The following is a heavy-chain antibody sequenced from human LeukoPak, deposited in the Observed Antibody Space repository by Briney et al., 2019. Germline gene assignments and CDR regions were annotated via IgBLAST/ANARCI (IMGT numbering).Heavy chain of an antibody. J-gene: IGHJ6*02. CDR3: ARVSPYAQWLAPGYYYGMDV. D-gene: IGHD6-19*01. CDR1: GYTFTSYG. V-gene: IGHV1-18*01. Sequence: GASVEVSFQASGYTFTSYGISWVRPAPGQGLEWMGWISAYNGNTNYAQKLQGRVTMTTDTSTSTAYMELRSLRSDDTAVYYCARVSPYAQWLAPGYYYGMDVWGQGTTVSVSS. CDR2: ISAYNGNT.